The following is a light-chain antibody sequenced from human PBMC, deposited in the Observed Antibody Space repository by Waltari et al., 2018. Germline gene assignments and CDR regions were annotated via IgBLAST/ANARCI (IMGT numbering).Light chain of an antibody. Sequence: QSVLTQPPSVSGAPGQRVTISCTGSSSNIGAGYDVHWYQQLPGTAPKLLTHGNSNRPAGVPDRVSGSKSGTSASLAITGLQAEDEADYYCQSYDSSLSGVVFGGGTKLTVL. V-gene: IGLV1-40*01. CDR3: QSYDSSLSGVV. J-gene: IGLJ2*01. CDR2: GNS. CDR1: SSNIGAGYD.